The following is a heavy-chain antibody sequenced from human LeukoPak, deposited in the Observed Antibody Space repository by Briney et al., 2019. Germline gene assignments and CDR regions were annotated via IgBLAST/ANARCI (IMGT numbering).Heavy chain of an antibody. CDR1: GGSFIGYY. CDR3: GRVGDGYNVPRWFDP. Sequence: SETLSLTCAAYGGSFIGYYWSWFRQPPGKGLEGIGEINQSKSNNYNPPLKMRVTKSVDTPNHQFYLKLTSVTAADTAVYYCGRVGDGYNVPRWFDPWGQGTLVTVSS. CDR2: INQSKSN. J-gene: IGHJ5*02. V-gene: IGHV4-34*01. D-gene: IGHD5-24*01.